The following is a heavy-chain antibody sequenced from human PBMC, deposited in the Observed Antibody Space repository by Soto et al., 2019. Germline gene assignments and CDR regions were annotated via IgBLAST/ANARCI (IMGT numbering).Heavy chain of an antibody. V-gene: IGHV3-33*06. D-gene: IGHD6-19*01. Sequence: GGSLRLSCAASGFTFSSYGMHWVRQAPGKGLEWVAVIWYDGSNKYYADSVKGRFTISRDNSKNTLYLQMNSLRAEDTAVYYCAKGLVGWLPSYFDYWGQGTLVTVSS. J-gene: IGHJ4*02. CDR2: IWYDGSNK. CDR3: AKGLVGWLPSYFDY. CDR1: GFTFSSYG.